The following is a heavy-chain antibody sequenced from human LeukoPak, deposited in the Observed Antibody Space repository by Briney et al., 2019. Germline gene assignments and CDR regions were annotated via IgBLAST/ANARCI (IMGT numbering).Heavy chain of an antibody. CDR1: GFTFSSYS. V-gene: IGHV3-74*01. CDR2: INSDGSST. Sequence: GGSLRLSCAASGFTFSSYSMHWVRQAPGKGLVWVSRINSDGSSTSYADSVKGRFTISRDNAKNTLYLQLNSLRAEDTAGYYCGRASIPPIGRHFSSYGMDVWGKGTLVTVSS. J-gene: IGHJ6*04. CDR3: GRASIPPIGRHFSSYGMDV. D-gene: IGHD2-2*02.